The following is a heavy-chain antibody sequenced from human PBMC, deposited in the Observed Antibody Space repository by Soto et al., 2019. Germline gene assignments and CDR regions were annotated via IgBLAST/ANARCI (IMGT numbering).Heavy chain of an antibody. CDR1: GGSFSGYY. V-gene: IGHV4-34*01. CDR2: INHSGST. J-gene: IGHJ4*02. Sequence: SETLSLTCAVYGGSFSGYYWSWIRQPPGKGLEWIGEINHSGSTNYNPSLKSRVTISVDTSKNQFSLKLSSVTAADTAVYYCAEGLELSYWGQGTLVTVSS. CDR3: AEGLELSY. D-gene: IGHD1-7*01.